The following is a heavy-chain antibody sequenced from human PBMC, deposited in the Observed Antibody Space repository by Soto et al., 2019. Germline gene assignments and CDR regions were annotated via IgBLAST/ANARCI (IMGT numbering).Heavy chain of an antibody. CDR2: FDPEDGET. J-gene: IGHJ4*02. V-gene: IGHV1-24*01. CDR1: GYTLTELS. Sequence: ASVKVSCKVSGYTLTELSMHWVRQAPGKGLEWMGGFDPEDGETIYAQKFQGRVTMTEDTSTDTAYMELSSLRSEDTAVYYCATSYDSSGYYALDNWGQGTLVTVSS. D-gene: IGHD3-22*01. CDR3: ATSYDSSGYYALDN.